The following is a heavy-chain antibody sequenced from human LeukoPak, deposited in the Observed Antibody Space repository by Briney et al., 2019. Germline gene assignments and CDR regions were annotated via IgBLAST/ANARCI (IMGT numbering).Heavy chain of an antibody. Sequence: SETLSLTCTVSGGSISSGSYYWSWIRQPAGKGLEWIGRIYTSGSTNYNPSLKSRVTISVDTSKNQFSLKLSSVTAADTAVYYCASTKEYNWNDSRFDYWGQGTLVTVSS. D-gene: IGHD1-1*01. CDR2: IYTSGST. CDR1: GGSISSGSYY. CDR3: ASTKEYNWNDSRFDY. V-gene: IGHV4-61*02. J-gene: IGHJ4*02.